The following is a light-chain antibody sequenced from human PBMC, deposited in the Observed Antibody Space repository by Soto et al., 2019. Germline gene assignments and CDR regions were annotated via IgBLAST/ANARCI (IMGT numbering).Light chain of an antibody. Sequence: QAVVTQPASVSGSPGQSITISCTGTSSDIGNYDFVSWYQQHPGTAPKVMIYEVSNRPSGVSNRFSGSKSGNTASLTISGLQAEDEAHYYCSSYTITTNFVLFGGGTKLTVL. CDR1: SSDIGNYDF. V-gene: IGLV2-14*01. CDR3: SSYTITTNFVL. CDR2: EVS. J-gene: IGLJ2*01.